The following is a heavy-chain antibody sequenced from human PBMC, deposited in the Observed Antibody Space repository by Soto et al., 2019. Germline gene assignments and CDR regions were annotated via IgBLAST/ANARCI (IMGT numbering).Heavy chain of an antibody. CDR1: GDSVSSNSAA. CDR2: TYYRSKWYN. CDR3: ARERGVLSEAFDI. J-gene: IGHJ3*02. V-gene: IGHV6-1*01. Sequence: SQTLSLTCAISGDSVSSNSAAWNWLRQPPSRGLEWLGRTYYRSKWYNDYVVSVKSRITINPDTSKNQFSLQLNSVTPEDTAVYYCARERGVLSEAFDIWGQGTVVTVS. D-gene: IGHD3-10*01.